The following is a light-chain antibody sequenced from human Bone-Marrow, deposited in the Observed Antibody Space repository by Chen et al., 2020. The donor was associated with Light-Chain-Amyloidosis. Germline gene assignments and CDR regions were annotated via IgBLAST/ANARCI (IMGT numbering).Light chain of an antibody. J-gene: IGKJ4*01. CDR2: DAS. CDR3: QQRSNWPPT. V-gene: IGKV3-11*01. Sequence: EIVLTQSPATLSLSPGERATLYCRASQSVTTYLAWYQQKPGQAPRLLIYDASNRASGIPARFSGSGSGTDFTLTISGLEAEDFAVYYCQQRSNWPPTFGGGTKVEIK. CDR1: QSVTTY.